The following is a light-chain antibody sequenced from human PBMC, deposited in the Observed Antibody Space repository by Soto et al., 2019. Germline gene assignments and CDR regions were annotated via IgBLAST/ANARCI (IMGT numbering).Light chain of an antibody. J-gene: IGKJ1*01. V-gene: IGKV3-15*01. Sequence: EIVMTQSPATLSVSPGERATLSCRASQSVSSNLAWYQQKPGQAPRLLIYGASTRATGIPARFSGSGSGTEFTLTITSLQSEDFAVYYCQQYIYLTFGQGTKVEFK. CDR2: GAS. CDR1: QSVSSN. CDR3: QQYIYLT.